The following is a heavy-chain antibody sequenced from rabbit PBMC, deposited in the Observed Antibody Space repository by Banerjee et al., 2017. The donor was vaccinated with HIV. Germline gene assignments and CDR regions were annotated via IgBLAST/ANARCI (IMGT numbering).Heavy chain of an antibody. D-gene: IGHD7-1*01. J-gene: IGHJ3*01. CDR3: ARGGIGGAGYGR. CDR1: GFDLSSYHY. Sequence: QSLEESGGGLVKPGASLTLTCTASGFDLSSYHYMCWVRQAPGKGLESVACIITSSGSIWYASWVKGRFTISKTSSTTVTLQMTSLTAADTATYFCARGGIGGAGYGRWGQGTLVTVS. V-gene: IGHV1S40*01. CDR2: IITSSGSI.